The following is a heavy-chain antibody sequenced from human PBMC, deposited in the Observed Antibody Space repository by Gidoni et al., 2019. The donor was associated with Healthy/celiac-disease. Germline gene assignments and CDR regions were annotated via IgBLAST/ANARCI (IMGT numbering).Heavy chain of an antibody. Sequence: QVQLVQSGAEVKKPGASVKVSCKASGYTFTSSGISWLRQAPGQGLEWMGWISAYNGNTNYAQILQGRVTMTTDTSTSTAYMELRSLRSDDTAVYYCARDIPGYCSGGSCYGSDYWGQGTLVTVSS. CDR3: ARDIPGYCSGGSCYGSDY. D-gene: IGHD2-15*01. CDR2: ISAYNGNT. J-gene: IGHJ4*02. CDR1: GYTFTSSG. V-gene: IGHV1-18*04.